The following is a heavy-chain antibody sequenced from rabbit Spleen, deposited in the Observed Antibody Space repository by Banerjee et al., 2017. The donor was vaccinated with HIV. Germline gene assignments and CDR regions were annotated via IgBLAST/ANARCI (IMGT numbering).Heavy chain of an antibody. CDR2: VYTDGGKN. D-gene: IGHD1-1*01. Sequence: QEQLEESGGGLVQPEGSLTLTCTASGFSFSSGYDMSWVRQAPGKGLEWIGFVYTDGGKNYYASWARGRFTISKTSSTTVTLQVTSLTAADTATYFCARDTSSSFSSYGMDLWGPGTLVTVS. V-gene: IGHV1S45*01. CDR1: GFSFSSGYD. CDR3: ARDTSSSFSSYGMDL. J-gene: IGHJ6*01.